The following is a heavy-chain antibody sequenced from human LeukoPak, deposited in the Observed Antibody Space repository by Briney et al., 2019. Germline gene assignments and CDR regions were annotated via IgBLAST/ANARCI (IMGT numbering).Heavy chain of an antibody. CDR3: THVAGPHAVDY. V-gene: IGHV3-73*01. J-gene: IGHJ4*02. CDR1: GFTFSGSA. Sequence: GGSLRLSCAASGFTFSGSAMHWVRQASGKGLEWVGRIRSKANSYATAYAASVKGRFTISRDDSKNPAYLQMNSLKTEDTAVYYCTHVAGPHAVDYWGQGTLVTVSS. CDR2: IRSKANSYAT. D-gene: IGHD6-19*01.